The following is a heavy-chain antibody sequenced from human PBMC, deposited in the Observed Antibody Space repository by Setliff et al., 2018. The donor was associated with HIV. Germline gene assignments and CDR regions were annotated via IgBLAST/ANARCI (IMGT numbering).Heavy chain of an antibody. Sequence: SETLSLTCTVSGGSISSGSYYWSWIRQSAGKGLEWIGRIYTTGITNYIPSLKSRVTISLDTSKNQFSLKLTSVTAADTAVYYCARGPRPVDVDYYYMDVWGKGTTVTAP. CDR3: ARGPRPVDVDYYYMDV. J-gene: IGHJ6*03. CDR2: IYTTGIT. V-gene: IGHV4-61*02. CDR1: GGSISSGSYY.